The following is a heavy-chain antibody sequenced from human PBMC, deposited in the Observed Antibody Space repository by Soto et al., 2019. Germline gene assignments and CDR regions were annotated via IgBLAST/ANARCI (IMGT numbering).Heavy chain of an antibody. D-gene: IGHD5-12*01. CDR2: IYYSGST. V-gene: IGHV4-39*01. J-gene: IGHJ3*02. CDR1: GGSISSSSYY. CDR3: ARRALLSPVVANNNGAFDI. Sequence: SETLSLTCTVSGGSISSSSYYWGWIRQPPGKGLEWIGSIYYSGSTYYNPSLKSRVTISVDTSKNQFSLKLSSVTAADTAVYYCARRALLSPVVANNNGAFDIWGQGTMVTVS.